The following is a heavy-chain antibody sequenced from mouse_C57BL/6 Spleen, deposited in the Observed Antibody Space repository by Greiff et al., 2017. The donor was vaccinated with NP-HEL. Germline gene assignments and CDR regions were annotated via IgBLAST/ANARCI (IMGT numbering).Heavy chain of an antibody. CDR1: GYSITGGYY. CDR3: AREGPYDYDDWYFDV. D-gene: IGHD2-4*01. V-gene: IGHV3-6*01. Sequence: EVQLQESGPGLVKPSQSLSLTCSVTGYSITGGYYWNWIRQFPGNKLEWMGSIRYDGSNNYNPSLKNRISITRDTSKNQCFLKLNSVTTEDTATYYGAREGPYDYDDWYFDVWGTGTTVTVSS. CDR2: IRYDGSN. J-gene: IGHJ1*03.